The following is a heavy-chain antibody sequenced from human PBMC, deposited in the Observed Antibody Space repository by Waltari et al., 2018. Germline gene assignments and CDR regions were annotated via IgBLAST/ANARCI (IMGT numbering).Heavy chain of an antibody. CDR1: GFTFSSCA. D-gene: IGHD5-12*01. CDR3: ANGYSGFDYDY. CDR2: ISATGYET. J-gene: IGHJ4*02. V-gene: IGHV3-23*01. Sequence: EVQLLESGGGLVQPGGSLRLSCAASGFTFSSCAMRWVRQAPGKGLEWVSAISATGYETYYTDSVKGRFTISRDNSKNTVSLQMSSLRAEDTAVYYCANGYSGFDYDYWGQGTLVTVSS.